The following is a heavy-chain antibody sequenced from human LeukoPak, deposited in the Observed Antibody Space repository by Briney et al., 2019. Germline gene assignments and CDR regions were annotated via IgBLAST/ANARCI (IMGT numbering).Heavy chain of an antibody. V-gene: IGHV3-21*01. CDR2: ISSSSSYI. D-gene: IGHD3-22*01. J-gene: IGHJ4*02. Sequence: GGSLRLSCAASGFTFSSYSMNWVRQAPGKGLEWVSSISSSSSYIYYADSVKGRFTISRDNAKNSLYLQMNSLRAEDTAVYYCARVGGKARYYDSSGYYYFDYWGQGPLVTVSS. CDR1: GFTFSSYS. CDR3: ARVGGKARYYDSSGYYYFDY.